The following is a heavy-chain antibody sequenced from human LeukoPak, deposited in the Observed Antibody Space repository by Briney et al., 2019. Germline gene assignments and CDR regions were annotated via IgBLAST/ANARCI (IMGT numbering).Heavy chain of an antibody. D-gene: IGHD5-12*01. CDR2: INFDGSST. J-gene: IGHJ4*02. Sequence: GGSLRLSCAASGFTFSSHWMHWVRQAPGKGLVWVSRINFDGSSTSYADSVKGRFTISRDNAKNTLYLQMNSLRAEDTAVYYCARGRWLPDLDYWGQGTLVTVSS. V-gene: IGHV3-74*01. CDR1: GFTFSSHW. CDR3: ARGRWLPDLDY.